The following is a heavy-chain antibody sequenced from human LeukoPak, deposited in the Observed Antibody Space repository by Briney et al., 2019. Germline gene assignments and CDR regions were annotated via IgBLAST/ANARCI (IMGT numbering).Heavy chain of an antibody. CDR2: MYLSGTT. CDR3: ASSPMVVATISAGFDY. Sequence: PSGTLSLTCTVSGDSINSLDLWSWVRQPPGKGLEWIGEMYLSGTTHSNPSVKSRVTISIDKSKNQFSLKLSSVTAADTAVYYCASSPMVVATISAGFDYWGQGTLVTVSS. V-gene: IGHV4-4*02. J-gene: IGHJ4*02. D-gene: IGHD5-12*01. CDR1: GDSINSLDL.